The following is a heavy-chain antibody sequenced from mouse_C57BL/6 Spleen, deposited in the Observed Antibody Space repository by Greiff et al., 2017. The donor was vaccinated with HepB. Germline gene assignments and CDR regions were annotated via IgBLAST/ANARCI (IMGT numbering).Heavy chain of an antibody. CDR3: ASYSNTWFAY. CDR1: GYSITSGYY. D-gene: IGHD2-5*01. Sequence: EVKLVESGPGLVKPSQSLSLTCSVTGYSITSGYYWNWIRQFPGNKLEWMGYISYDGSNNYNPSLKNRISITRDTSKNQFFLKLNSVTTEDTATYYCASYSNTWFAYWGQGTLVTVSA. CDR2: ISYDGSN. J-gene: IGHJ3*01. V-gene: IGHV3-6*01.